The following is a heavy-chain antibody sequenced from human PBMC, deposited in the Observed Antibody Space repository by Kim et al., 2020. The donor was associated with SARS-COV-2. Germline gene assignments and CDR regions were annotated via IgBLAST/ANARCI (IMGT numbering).Heavy chain of an antibody. CDR3: ASSSGWNYYYYGMDV. V-gene: IGHV1-69*02. Sequence: KFQGRVTITADKSTGTAYMELSSLRSEDTAVYYCASSSGWNYYYYGMDVWGQGTTVTVSS. D-gene: IGHD6-19*01. J-gene: IGHJ6*02.